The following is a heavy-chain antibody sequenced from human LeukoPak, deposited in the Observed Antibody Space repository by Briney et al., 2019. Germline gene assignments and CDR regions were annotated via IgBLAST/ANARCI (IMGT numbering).Heavy chain of an antibody. J-gene: IGHJ3*01. CDR2: IRGIRGSNAVT. Sequence: GGSLRLSCVASGFTFSNYAMTWVRLAPGRGLEWVSSIRGIRGSNAVTGYADSVRGRFANSRGNSENTLYLQMNNLRAEDTAVYYCARDPNGDYVGAFDFRGRGTLVTVSS. D-gene: IGHD4-17*01. V-gene: IGHV3-23*01. CDR1: GFTFSNYA. CDR3: ARDPNGDYVGAFDF.